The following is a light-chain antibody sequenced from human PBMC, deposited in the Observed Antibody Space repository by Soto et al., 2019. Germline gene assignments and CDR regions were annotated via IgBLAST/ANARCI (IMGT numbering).Light chain of an antibody. CDR3: SSYTSSSTLI. Sequence: QSALTQPASVSGSPGQSITTSCTGTGSDVGGYDYASWYQHHPGKAPKLMIFDVSTRPSGISIRFSGSKSGNTASLTISGLQAEDEADFYCSSYTSSSTLIFGGGTKLTVL. J-gene: IGLJ2*01. V-gene: IGLV2-14*03. CDR2: DVS. CDR1: GSDVGGYDY.